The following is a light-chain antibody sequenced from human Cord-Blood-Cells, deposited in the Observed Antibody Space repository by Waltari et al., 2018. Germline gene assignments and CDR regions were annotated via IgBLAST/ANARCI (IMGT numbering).Light chain of an antibody. CDR2: DAS. CDR3: QQRSNWPPLT. Sequence: EIVLTQSPATLSLSPGERATLSGSASQSVSSYLACYQQKPGQAPRLLIYDASNSATGIPARFSGSGSGTDFTLTISSLEPEDFAVYYCQQRSNWPPLTFGGGTKVEIK. V-gene: IGKV3-11*01. J-gene: IGKJ4*01. CDR1: QSVSSY.